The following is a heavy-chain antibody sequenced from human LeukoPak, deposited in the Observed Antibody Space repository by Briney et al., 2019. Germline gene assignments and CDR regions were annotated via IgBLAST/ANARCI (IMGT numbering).Heavy chain of an antibody. CDR1: GSSISNKY. J-gene: IGHJ4*02. D-gene: IGHD6-6*01. CDR3: AREGSREFFDY. CDR2: IYNTGST. V-gene: IGHV4-59*01. Sequence: KPSETLSLTCTVSGSSISNKYWSWIRQTPGKGLEWMGNIYNTGSTNYNPSLKSRVAISVDTSKNQFSLKLRSVTAADTAVYYCAREGSREFFDYWGQGTLVTVSS.